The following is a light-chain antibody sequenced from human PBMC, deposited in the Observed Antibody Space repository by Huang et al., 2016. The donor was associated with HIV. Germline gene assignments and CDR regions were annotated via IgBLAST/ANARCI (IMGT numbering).Light chain of an antibody. J-gene: IGKJ1*01. CDR3: QQYNNWLA. CDR1: QTVNSN. CDR2: CAS. Sequence: EIVMTQSPATLSVSPGERATLSCRASQTVNSNLAWSQHKPGQAPSLLIYCASTRATGVPARFNGRGSGTKFNLTSSSLQAEDFAVYYWQQYNNWLAFGQGTKVEIK. V-gene: IGKV3-15*01.